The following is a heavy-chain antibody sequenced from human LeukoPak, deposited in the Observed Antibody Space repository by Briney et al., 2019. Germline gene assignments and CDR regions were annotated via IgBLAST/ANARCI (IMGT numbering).Heavy chain of an antibody. V-gene: IGHV1-69*13. Sequence: SVKVSFKASGGTFSSYAISWVRQAPGQGLEWMGGIIPIFGTANYAQKFQGRVTITADESTSTAYMELSSLRSEDTAVYYCARAWFGELPNYYYGMDVWGQGTTVTVSS. CDR3: ARAWFGELPNYYYGMDV. CDR1: GGTFSSYA. CDR2: IIPIFGTA. D-gene: IGHD3-10*01. J-gene: IGHJ6*02.